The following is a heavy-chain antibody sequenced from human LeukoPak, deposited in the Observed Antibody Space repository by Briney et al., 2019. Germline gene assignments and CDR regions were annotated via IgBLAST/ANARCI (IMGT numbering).Heavy chain of an antibody. V-gene: IGHV3-74*01. Sequence: GGSLRLSCAASGNYWMHWVRQAPGKGLVWVSHINSDGSWTSYADSVKGRFTISKDNAKNTVYLQMNNLRAEDTAVYYCVSFYETYWGRGTLVTDSS. CDR3: VSFYETY. CDR1: GNYW. CDR2: INSDGSWT. J-gene: IGHJ4*02. D-gene: IGHD2-2*01.